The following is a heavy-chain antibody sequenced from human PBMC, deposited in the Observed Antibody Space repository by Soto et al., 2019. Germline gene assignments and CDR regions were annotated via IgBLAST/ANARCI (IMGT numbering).Heavy chain of an antibody. V-gene: IGHV3-23*01. Sequence: WGSLRLSCAASGFTFITYAMTWVRQAPGKGLEWVSTITGSGGSTYYADSVKGRFTISRDNSKNTLYLQMNSLRAEDTAVYYCAKDPLEYTYSYLDYWGQGTLVTVSS. D-gene: IGHD5-18*01. CDR1: GFTFITYA. J-gene: IGHJ4*02. CDR2: ITGSGGST. CDR3: AKDPLEYTYSYLDY.